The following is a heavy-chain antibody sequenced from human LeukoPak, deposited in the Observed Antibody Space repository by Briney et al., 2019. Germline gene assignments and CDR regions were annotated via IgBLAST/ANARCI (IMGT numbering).Heavy chain of an antibody. D-gene: IGHD3-9*01. V-gene: IGHV3-23*01. CDR1: GFTFSSYE. J-gene: IGHJ4*02. CDR3: AKARRYFAWSPDY. Sequence: PGGSLRLSCTASGFTFSSYEMNWVRQAPGKGLEWVSAISGSGGSTYYADSVKGRFTISRDNSKNTLYLQMNSLRAEDTAVYYCAKARRYFAWSPDYWGQGTLVTVSS. CDR2: ISGSGGST.